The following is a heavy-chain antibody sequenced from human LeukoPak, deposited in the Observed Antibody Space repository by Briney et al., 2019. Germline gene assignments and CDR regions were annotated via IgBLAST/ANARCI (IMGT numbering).Heavy chain of an antibody. CDR1: GFTFDDYA. D-gene: IGHD5/OR15-5a*01. Sequence: PGGSLRLSCAASGFTFDDYAMHWVRQAPGKGLEWVSGISWNSGGIGYADSVKGRFTISRDNAKNSLYLQMNSLRAEDTALYYCAKEVSGTFDIWGQETMVTVSS. CDR3: AKEVSGTFDI. J-gene: IGHJ3*02. CDR2: ISWNSGGI. V-gene: IGHV3-9*01.